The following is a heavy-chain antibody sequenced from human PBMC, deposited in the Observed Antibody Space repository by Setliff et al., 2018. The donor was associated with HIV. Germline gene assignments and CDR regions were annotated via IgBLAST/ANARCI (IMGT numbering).Heavy chain of an antibody. CDR3: ARGATYYNFWTSPPPIDY. CDR2: IIPFTGTT. V-gene: IGHV1-69*16. J-gene: IGHJ4*02. D-gene: IGHD3-3*01. CDR1: GGTFNTYT. Sequence: SVKVSCKASGGTFNTYTITWVRQAPGQGLEWMGGIIPFTGTTNYAQKFQGRVTITTDESRSIVYMEVSSLRSEDMGLYYCARGATYYNFWTSPPPIDYWGQGTLVTVSS.